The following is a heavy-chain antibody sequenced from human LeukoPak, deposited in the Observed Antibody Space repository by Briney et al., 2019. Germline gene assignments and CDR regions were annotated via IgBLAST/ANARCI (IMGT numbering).Heavy chain of an antibody. CDR1: GYSISSGYY. D-gene: IGHD6-19*01. CDR3: ARRLTYFDY. J-gene: IGHJ4*02. Sequence: SETLSLTCTVSGYSISSGYYWGWIRQPPGKGLEWIGTIYHSGSTYYNPSLKSRVTISVDTSKNQFSLNLSSVTAADTAVYYCARRLTYFDYWGQGTLVTVSS. CDR2: IYHSGST. V-gene: IGHV4-38-2*02.